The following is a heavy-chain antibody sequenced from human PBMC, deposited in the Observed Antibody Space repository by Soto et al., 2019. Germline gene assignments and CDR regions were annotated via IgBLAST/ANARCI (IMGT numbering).Heavy chain of an antibody. CDR2: MNPNSGNT. D-gene: IGHD6-13*01. CDR1: GYTFTSYD. V-gene: IGHV1-8*01. J-gene: IGHJ5*02. Sequence: ASVKVSCKASGYTFTSYDINWVRQATGQGLEWMGWMNPNSGNTGYAQKFQGRVTMTRNTSISTAYMELSSLRSEDTAVYYCARGHEGSRSPNNWFDPWGQGTLVTVSS. CDR3: ARGHEGSRSPNNWFDP.